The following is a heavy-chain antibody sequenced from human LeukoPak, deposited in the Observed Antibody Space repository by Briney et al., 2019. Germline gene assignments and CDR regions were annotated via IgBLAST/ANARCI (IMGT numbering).Heavy chain of an antibody. CDR3: ARDPYSGNYGNDYYYYMGV. Sequence: GGSLRLSCAASGFTFSSFNMNWVRQAPGKAMEWVSSITSSGTHIFYADSVRGRFTISRDNAKNSLYLQMDSLGPDDTAVYYCARDPYSGNYGNDYYYYMGVWGKGTTVTISS. CDR2: ITSSGTHI. J-gene: IGHJ6*03. CDR1: GFTFSSFN. D-gene: IGHD1-26*01. V-gene: IGHV3-21*01.